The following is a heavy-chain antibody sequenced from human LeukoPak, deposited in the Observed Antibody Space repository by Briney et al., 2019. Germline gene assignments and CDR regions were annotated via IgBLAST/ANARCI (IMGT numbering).Heavy chain of an antibody. V-gene: IGHV3-48*04. CDR1: GFTFSSYS. D-gene: IGHD5-24*01. CDR2: ISSSSSTI. CDR3: ARDGGDGYSEGLY. J-gene: IGHJ4*02. Sequence: GGSLRLSCAASGFTFSSYSMNWVRQAPGKGLEWVSYISSSSSTIYYADSVKSRFTISRDNAKNSLYLQMNSLRAEDTAVYYCARDGGDGYSEGLYWGQGTLVTVSS.